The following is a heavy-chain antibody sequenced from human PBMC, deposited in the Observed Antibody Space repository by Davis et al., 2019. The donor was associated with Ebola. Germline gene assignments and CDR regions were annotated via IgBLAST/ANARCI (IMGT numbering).Heavy chain of an antibody. Sequence: SETLSLTCAVYGGSFSGYYWGWIRQPPGKGLEWIGSIYHSGSTNYNPSLKSRVTISVDTSKNQFSLKLSSVTAADTAVYYCARGGITMVRGVIITADAFDIWGQGTMVTVSS. J-gene: IGHJ3*02. CDR3: ARGGITMVRGVIITADAFDI. D-gene: IGHD3-10*01. CDR1: GGSFSGYY. CDR2: IYHSGST. V-gene: IGHV4-34*01.